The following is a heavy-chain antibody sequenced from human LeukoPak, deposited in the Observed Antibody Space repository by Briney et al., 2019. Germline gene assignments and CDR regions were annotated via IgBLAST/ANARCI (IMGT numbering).Heavy chain of an antibody. J-gene: IGHJ4*01. D-gene: IGHD6-13*01. CDR2: IRQDGSEK. V-gene: IGHV3-7*01. Sequence: PGGSLRLSCAVSGFPFTDYWMNWVRQAPGKGLEGVASIRQDGSEKTYVDSVKGRFTISRDNTKNSLSLQVNSLRVEDTAVYYCARDGTAAGLYFDLWSQGTLVTVSS. CDR3: ARDGTAAGLYFDL. CDR1: GFPFTDYW.